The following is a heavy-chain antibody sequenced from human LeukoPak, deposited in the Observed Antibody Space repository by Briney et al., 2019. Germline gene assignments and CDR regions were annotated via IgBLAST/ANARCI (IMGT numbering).Heavy chain of an antibody. CDR1: GFTFSSYG. V-gene: IGHV3-7*01. CDR3: ARDVGGSLDY. CDR2: IKGDESAR. Sequence: TGGSLRLSCAASGFTFSSYGLSWVRQAPRKGLEWVANIKGDESARHQADSVKGRFTISRDNAQNSVYLQMSSLRGEDTAVYYCARDVGGSLDYWGQGTLVTVSS. D-gene: IGHD1-26*01. J-gene: IGHJ4*02.